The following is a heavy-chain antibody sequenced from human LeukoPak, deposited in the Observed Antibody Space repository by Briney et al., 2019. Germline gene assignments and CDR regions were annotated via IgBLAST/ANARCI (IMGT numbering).Heavy chain of an antibody. CDR2: IIPIFGAA. J-gene: IGHJ3*02. Sequence: VASVKVSCKASGGTFSSYAISWVRQAPGQGLDWMGGIIPIFGAANYAQKFQGRVTITADESTSTAYMELSSLRSEDTAVYYCARAAAAGTSAFDIWGQGTMVTVSS. V-gene: IGHV1-69*13. D-gene: IGHD6-13*01. CDR1: GGTFSSYA. CDR3: ARAAAAGTSAFDI.